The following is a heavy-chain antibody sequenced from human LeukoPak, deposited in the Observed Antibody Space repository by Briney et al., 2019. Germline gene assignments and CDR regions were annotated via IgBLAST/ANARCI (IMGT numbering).Heavy chain of an antibody. J-gene: IGHJ4*02. CDR2: IKQDGSEK. CDR3: ARDQRVGSWALFDY. D-gene: IGHD6-13*01. CDR1: GFTFSSYW. Sequence: GGSLRLSCAASGFTFSSYWMSWVRQAPGKGLEWVANIKQDGSEKYYVDSVKGRFTISRDNAKNSLYLQMNSLRAEDTAVYYCARDQRVGSWALFDYWGQGTLVTVSS. V-gene: IGHV3-7*01.